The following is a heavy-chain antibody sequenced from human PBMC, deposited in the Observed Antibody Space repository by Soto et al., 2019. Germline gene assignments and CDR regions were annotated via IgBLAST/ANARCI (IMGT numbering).Heavy chain of an antibody. Sequence: SETLSLTCTVSGGSISSSSYYWGWIRQPPGKGLEWIGSIYYSGSTYYNQSLKSRVTISVDTSKNQFSLKLSSVTAADTAVYYCARHRGSSTTKTGYYYYYMDVWGKGTTVTVSS. CDR2: IYYSGST. D-gene: IGHD2-2*01. J-gene: IGHJ6*03. CDR3: ARHRGSSTTKTGYYYYYMDV. CDR1: GGSISSSSYY. V-gene: IGHV4-39*01.